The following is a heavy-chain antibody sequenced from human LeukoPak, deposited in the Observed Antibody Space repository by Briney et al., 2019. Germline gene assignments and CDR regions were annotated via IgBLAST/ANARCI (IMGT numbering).Heavy chain of an antibody. V-gene: IGHV4-38-2*02. J-gene: IGHJ4*02. CDR3: ARENWVFDY. CDR1: GYSISSGYH. D-gene: IGHD7-27*01. CDR2: VYRSGST. Sequence: PSETLSLTCVVSGYSISSGYHWAWIRQPPGKGLEWIGSVYRSGSTYYNPSLKSRVTISVDTSKNQISLKVRSVTAADTAVYYCARENWVFDYWGQGILVTVSS.